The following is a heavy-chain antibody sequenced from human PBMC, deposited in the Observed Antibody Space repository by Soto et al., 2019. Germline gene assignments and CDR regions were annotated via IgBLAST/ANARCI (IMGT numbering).Heavy chain of an antibody. J-gene: IGHJ4*02. Sequence: SETLSLTCVVSDSSINSNYYWLWIRQPPGKGLEWIGAIHHSGTTYYTPSLKSRVTISMDTSKNHFSLRLTSVTAADTAKYYCPRGLYGGNFDYWGQGTPVTVSS. CDR1: DSSINSNYY. CDR3: PRGLYGGNFDY. V-gene: IGHV4-38-2*01. CDR2: IHHSGTT. D-gene: IGHD4-17*01.